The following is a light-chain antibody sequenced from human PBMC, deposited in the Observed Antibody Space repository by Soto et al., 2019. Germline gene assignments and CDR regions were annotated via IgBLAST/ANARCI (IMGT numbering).Light chain of an antibody. Sequence: DIHMTQSPSSLSASVGDRVTLTCRARQSISSYLNWYQQKPGKAPKLLIYAASSLQSGVPSRFSGSGSGTDFTITISSLQPEDFATDYCQQSYSTTPSFGGGTKVEIK. CDR3: QQSYSTTPS. V-gene: IGKV1-39*01. CDR2: AAS. CDR1: QSISSY. J-gene: IGKJ4*01.